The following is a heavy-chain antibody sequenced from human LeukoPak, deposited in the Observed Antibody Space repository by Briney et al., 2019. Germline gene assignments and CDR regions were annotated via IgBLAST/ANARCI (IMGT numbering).Heavy chain of an antibody. Sequence: GASVKVSCKASGYTFTGYYMHWVRQAPGQGLEWMGWINPNSGGINYAQKFQGRVTMTRDASISTAYMELSRLRSDDTAVYYCARDRGYSYGYAAFDYWGQGTLVTVSS. V-gene: IGHV1-2*02. J-gene: IGHJ4*02. CDR1: GYTFTGYY. CDR2: INPNSGGI. D-gene: IGHD5-18*01. CDR3: ARDRGYSYGYAAFDY.